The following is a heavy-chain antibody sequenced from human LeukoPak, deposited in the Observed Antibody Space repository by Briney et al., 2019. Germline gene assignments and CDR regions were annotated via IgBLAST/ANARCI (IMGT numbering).Heavy chain of an antibody. V-gene: IGHV4-39*02. CDR2: IYYSGST. D-gene: IGHD3-10*01. CDR1: GGSISSSSYY. Sequence: SETLSLTCTVSGGSISSSSYYWGWIRQPPGKGLEWIGSIYYSGSTYYNPSLKSRVTISVDTSKNQFSLKLSSVTAADTATYYCARDIRNYYDSGAYGWFDPWGQGTLVPVSS. CDR3: ARDIRNYYDSGAYGWFDP. J-gene: IGHJ5*02.